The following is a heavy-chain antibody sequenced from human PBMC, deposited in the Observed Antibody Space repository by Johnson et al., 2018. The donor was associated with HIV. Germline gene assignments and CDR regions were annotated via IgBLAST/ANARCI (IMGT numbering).Heavy chain of an antibody. V-gene: IGHV3-20*04. CDR1: GFTFDDYD. CDR3: ARATYYYDLSGYLTRPRAFDM. J-gene: IGHJ3*02. Sequence: EVQLVESGGGVVRPGGSLRLSCAASGFTFDDYDMTWVRQGPGKGMEWVSGIYWNGGSAGYAASVKGRFPISRDNAKRSLYLEMNSLRSEDTALYYCARATYYYDLSGYLTRPRAFDMWGQGTMVTVSS. CDR2: IYWNGGSA. D-gene: IGHD3-3*01.